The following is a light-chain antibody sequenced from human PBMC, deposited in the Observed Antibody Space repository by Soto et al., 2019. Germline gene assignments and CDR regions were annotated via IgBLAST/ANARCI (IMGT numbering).Light chain of an antibody. Sequence: QSVLTQPPSASGTPGQTVTISCSGSSSNIGSNYVYWYQQLPGTAPKLLIYRSYQRPSGVPDRFSGSKSGTSASLAISGLRSEDEADYYCAGWADNLSGGVFGGGTKVTVL. CDR3: AGWADNLSGGV. V-gene: IGLV1-47*01. CDR1: SSNIGSNY. J-gene: IGLJ3*02. CDR2: RSY.